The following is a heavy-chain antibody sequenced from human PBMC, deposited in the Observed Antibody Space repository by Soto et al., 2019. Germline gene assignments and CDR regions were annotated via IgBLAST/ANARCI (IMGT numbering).Heavy chain of an antibody. J-gene: IGHJ4*02. V-gene: IGHV3-23*01. Sequence: GGSLRLSCAASGFSFGSYALSWVRQAPGKGLEWVSTISGSDGKTFYADSVKGRFSISRGTSQSTLYLQMNSLRADDTAMYYCARWSYLDYWGQGTRVTVSS. CDR2: ISGSDGKT. CDR3: ARWSYLDY. D-gene: IGHD3-3*01. CDR1: GFSFGSYA.